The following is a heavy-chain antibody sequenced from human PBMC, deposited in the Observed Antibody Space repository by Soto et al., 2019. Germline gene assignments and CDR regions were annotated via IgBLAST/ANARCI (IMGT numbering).Heavy chain of an antibody. CDR2: IYYSGST. CDR3: ARARIVVVTAIQDY. D-gene: IGHD2-21*02. V-gene: IGHV4-61*01. Sequence: LSLTCTVSGGSVSSGSYYWSWIRQPPGKGLEWIGYIYYSGSTNYNPSLKSRVTISVDTSKNQFSLKLSSVTAADTAVYYCARARIVVVTAIQDYWGQGTLVTVSS. J-gene: IGHJ4*02. CDR1: GGSVSSGSYY.